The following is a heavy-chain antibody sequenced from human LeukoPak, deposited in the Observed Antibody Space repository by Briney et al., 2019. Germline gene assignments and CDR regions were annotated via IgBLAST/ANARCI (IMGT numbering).Heavy chain of an antibody. V-gene: IGHV3-23*01. CDR2: ISGSGGST. J-gene: IGHJ3*02. CDR1: GFTFSSYA. D-gene: IGHD3-3*01. CDR3: AKDNPYDFWSGYYTGIQPEAFDI. Sequence: GGSLRLSCAASGFTFSSYAMSWVRQAPGKGLEWVSAISGSGGSTYYADSVKGRFTISRDNSKNTLYLQMNSLRAEDTAVYYCAKDNPYDFWSGYYTGIQPEAFDIWGQGTMVTVSS.